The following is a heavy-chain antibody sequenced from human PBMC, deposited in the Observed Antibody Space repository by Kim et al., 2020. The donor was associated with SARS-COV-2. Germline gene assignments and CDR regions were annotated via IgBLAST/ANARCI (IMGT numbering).Heavy chain of an antibody. Sequence: GGSLRLSCAASRFTFSSYAMSWVRQAPGKGLEWVSAISGSGGSTYYADSVKGRFTISRDNSKNTLYLQMNSLRAEDTAVYYCAKHQPTRNYDFWTAPTANPIGYWGQGTLVTVSS. J-gene: IGHJ4*02. D-gene: IGHD3-3*01. CDR1: RFTFSSYA. CDR3: AKHQPTRNYDFWTAPTANPIGY. CDR2: ISGSGGST. V-gene: IGHV3-23*01.